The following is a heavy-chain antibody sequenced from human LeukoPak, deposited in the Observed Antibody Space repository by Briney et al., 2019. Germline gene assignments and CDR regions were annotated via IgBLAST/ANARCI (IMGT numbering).Heavy chain of an antibody. Sequence: GESLRLPCAASGFTFSNAWMSWVRQAPAKGLEWVGRIKSKTNGGTTDYAAPVKGRFTISRDNSKNTLYLQMNSLRAEDTAVYYCAKDLYYGDLLDSWGQGALVTVSS. D-gene: IGHD4-17*01. CDR3: AKDLYYGDLLDS. V-gene: IGHV3-15*01. CDR2: IKSKTNGGTT. J-gene: IGHJ4*02. CDR1: GFTFSNAW.